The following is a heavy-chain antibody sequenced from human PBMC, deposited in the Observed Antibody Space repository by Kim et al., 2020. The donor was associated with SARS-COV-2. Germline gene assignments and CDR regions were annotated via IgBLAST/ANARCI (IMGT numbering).Heavy chain of an antibody. D-gene: IGHD2-2*01. CDR1: GGSISSSSYY. Sequence: SETLSLTCTVSGGSISSSSYYWGWIRQPPGKGLEWIGSIYYSGSTYYNPSLKSRVTISVDTSKNQFSLKLSSVTAADTAVYYCARRAPAASYYYYGMDVWGQGTTVTVSS. V-gene: IGHV4-39*01. CDR2: IYYSGST. CDR3: ARRAPAASYYYYGMDV. J-gene: IGHJ6*02.